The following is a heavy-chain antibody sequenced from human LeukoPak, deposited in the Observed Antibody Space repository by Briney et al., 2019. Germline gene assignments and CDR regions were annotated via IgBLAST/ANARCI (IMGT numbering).Heavy chain of an antibody. V-gene: IGHV3-23*01. CDR2: ISGSGGST. CDR3: AKQSSRLYYYDSSGYYGY. J-gene: IGHJ4*02. Sequence: GGSLRLSCAASGFTFSSYAMSWVRQAPGKGLEWVSAISGSGGSTYYADSVKGRFTISRDNSKNTLYLQMNSLRAEDTAVYYCAKQSSRLYYYDSSGYYGYWGQGTLVTVSS. D-gene: IGHD3-22*01. CDR1: GFTFSSYA.